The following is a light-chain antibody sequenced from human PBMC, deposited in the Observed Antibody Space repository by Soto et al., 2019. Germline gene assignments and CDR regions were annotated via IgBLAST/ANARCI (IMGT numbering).Light chain of an antibody. CDR2: AAS. CDR3: QQSYSTPLT. J-gene: IGKJ4*01. Sequence: DIQMTQSPSSLSASVGDRVTITVGASQSISSYLNCYQQKPGKAPKLLIYAASSLQSGVPSRFSGSGSGTDFTLTISSLQPEDFATYYCQQSYSTPLTFGGGTKVDIK. CDR1: QSISSY. V-gene: IGKV1-39*01.